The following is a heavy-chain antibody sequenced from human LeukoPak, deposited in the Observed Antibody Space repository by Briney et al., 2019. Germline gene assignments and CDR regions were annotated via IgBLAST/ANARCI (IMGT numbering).Heavy chain of an antibody. D-gene: IGHD5-12*01. Sequence: GGSLRLSCAASGFTFSSYSMNWVRQAPGKGLVWVSRINSDGSSTSYADSVKGRFTISRDNAKNTLYLQMNSLRAEDTAVYYCASLPRDGYNFGYWGQGTLVTVSS. CDR2: INSDGSST. V-gene: IGHV3-74*01. CDR3: ASLPRDGYNFGY. CDR1: GFTFSSYS. J-gene: IGHJ4*02.